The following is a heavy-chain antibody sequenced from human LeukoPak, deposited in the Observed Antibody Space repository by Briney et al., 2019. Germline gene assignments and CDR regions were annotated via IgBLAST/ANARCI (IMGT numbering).Heavy chain of an antibody. CDR1: GYTFTSYY. V-gene: IGHV1-46*01. Sequence: ASVKVSCKASGYTFTSYYMHWVRQAPGQGLEWMGIINPSGGSTSYAQKFQGRVTMTRDTSTSTVYMELSSLRSEDTAVYHCASRGYSSFSFDYWGQGTLVTVSS. J-gene: IGHJ4*02. CDR3: ASRGYSSFSFDY. D-gene: IGHD5-18*01. CDR2: INPSGGST.